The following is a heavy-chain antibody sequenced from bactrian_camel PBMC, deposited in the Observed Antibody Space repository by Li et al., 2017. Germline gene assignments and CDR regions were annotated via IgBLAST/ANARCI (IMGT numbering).Heavy chain of an antibody. CDR1: GYTASSNY. Sequence: VQLVESGGGSVQPGGSLRLSCTASGYTASSNYMDWFRQAPGKEREGVASIDRDGTTIYADSVSGRFTISKDNAKNTLYLQMNDLQPEDTAMYYCAALISCADLEGVKKGFALIPFPGQGTQVTVS. D-gene: IGHD5*01. CDR2: IDRDGTT. V-gene: IGHV3S53*01. J-gene: IGHJ4*01.